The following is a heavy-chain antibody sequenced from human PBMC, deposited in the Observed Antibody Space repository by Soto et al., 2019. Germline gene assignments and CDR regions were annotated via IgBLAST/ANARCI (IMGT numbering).Heavy chain of an antibody. D-gene: IGHD2-15*01. CDR2: ISSSSSYI. CDR3: ARDGTPYCSGGSCYPYYFDY. V-gene: IGHV3-21*01. CDR1: GFTFSSYS. J-gene: IGHJ4*02. Sequence: GGSLRLSCAASGFTFSSYSMNWVRQAPGKGLEWVSSISSSSSYIYYADSVKGRFTISRDNAKNSLYLQMNSLRAEDTAVYYCARDGTPYCSGGSCYPYYFDYWGQGTLVTVSS.